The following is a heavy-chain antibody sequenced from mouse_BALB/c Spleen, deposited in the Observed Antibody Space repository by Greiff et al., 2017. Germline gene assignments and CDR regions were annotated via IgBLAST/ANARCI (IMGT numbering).Heavy chain of an antibody. J-gene: IGHJ4*01. D-gene: IGHD1-1*01. V-gene: IGHV10-1*02. CDR3: VRHYYGSSSYAMDY. Sequence: DVKLVESGGGLVQPKGSLKLSCAASGFTFNTYAMNWVRQAPGKGLEWVARIRSKSNNYATYYADSVKDRFTISRDDSQSMLYLQMNNLKTEDTAMYYCVRHYYGSSSYAMDYWGQGTSVTVSS. CDR2: IRSKSNNYAT. CDR1: GFTFNTYA.